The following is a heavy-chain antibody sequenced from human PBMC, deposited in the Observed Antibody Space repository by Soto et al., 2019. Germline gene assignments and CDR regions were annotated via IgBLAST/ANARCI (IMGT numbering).Heavy chain of an antibody. D-gene: IGHD3-10*01. V-gene: IGHV3-30-3*01. CDR1: GFTFSSYA. J-gene: IGHJ4*02. CDR3: ARDPTMVRGVIITLYYFDY. Sequence: ESGGGVVQPGRSLRLSCAASGFTFSSYAMHWVRQAPGKGLEWVAVISYDGSNKYYADSVKGRFTISRDNSKNTLYLQMNSLRAEDTAVYYCARDPTMVRGVIITLYYFDYWGQGTLVTVSS. CDR2: ISYDGSNK.